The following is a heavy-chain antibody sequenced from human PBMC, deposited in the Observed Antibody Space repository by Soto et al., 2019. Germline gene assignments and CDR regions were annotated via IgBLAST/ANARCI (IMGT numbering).Heavy chain of an antibody. V-gene: IGHV3-48*03. CDR3: VRRMASPDQ. J-gene: IGHJ4*02. CDR2: ITSGGRSI. CDR1: GFTFSDYE. D-gene: IGHD2-15*01. Sequence: EVQLVESGGGLVQPGGSLRLPCTASGFTFSDYEMNWVRQAPGKGLEWVSYITSGGRSIYYADSVKGRFIISRDNAENSLYLQMNSLRPEDTAVYYCVRRMASPDQWGQGTLVTVSS.